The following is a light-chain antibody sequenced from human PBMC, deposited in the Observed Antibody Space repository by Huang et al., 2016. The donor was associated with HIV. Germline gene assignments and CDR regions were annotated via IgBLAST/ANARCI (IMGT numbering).Light chain of an antibody. CDR3: QQYNKWPPEYT. V-gene: IGKV3-15*01. Sequence: VMMSQSPATLAASPGERVTLSCGASQSVNTNLAWYQQKPGQPPRLLIYAASTRATGVPARFAGSGAGTEFTRTIDSQQSDDFAVYYCQQYNKWPPEYTFGQGTRLEIK. CDR2: AAS. CDR1: QSVNTN. J-gene: IGKJ2*01.